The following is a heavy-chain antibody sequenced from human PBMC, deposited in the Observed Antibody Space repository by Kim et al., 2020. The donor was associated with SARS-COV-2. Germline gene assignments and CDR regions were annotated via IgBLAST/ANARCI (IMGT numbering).Heavy chain of an antibody. J-gene: IGHJ3*02. Sequence: SVKVSCKASGGTFSSYAISWVRQAPGQGLEWMGGIIPIFGTANYAQKFQGRVTITADESTSTAYMELSSLRSEDTAVHYCARRRDTLAAFDIWGQGKMVTVSS. CDR2: IIPIFGTA. CDR3: ARRRDTLAAFDI. CDR1: GGTFSSYA. V-gene: IGHV1-69*13. D-gene: IGHD2-2*02.